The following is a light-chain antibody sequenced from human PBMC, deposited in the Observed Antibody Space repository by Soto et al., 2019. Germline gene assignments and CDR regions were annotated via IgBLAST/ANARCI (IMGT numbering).Light chain of an antibody. CDR3: QQYTNYPWT. CDR1: QSVSSY. Sequence: EIVLTQSPATLSLSPGERATLSCRASQSVSSYLAWYQQKPGQAPRLLIYDASNRATGIPARFSGSGSGTEFTLTISSLLPDDFATYYCQQYTNYPWTFGQGTKV. J-gene: IGKJ1*01. V-gene: IGKV3-11*01. CDR2: DAS.